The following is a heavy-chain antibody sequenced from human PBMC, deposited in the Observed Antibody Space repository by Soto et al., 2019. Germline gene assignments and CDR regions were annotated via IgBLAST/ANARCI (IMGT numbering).Heavy chain of an antibody. CDR2: ISYDGSNK. D-gene: IGHD3-3*01. V-gene: IGHV3-30-3*01. CDR1: GFTFSSYA. CDR3: ARDGHDFWSGYYLYWYFNL. J-gene: IGHJ2*01. Sequence: QVQLVESGGGVVQPGRSLRLSCAASGFTFSSYAMHWVRQAPGKGLEWVAVISYDGSNKYYADSVKGRFTISRDNSKNTLYLQMNSLRAEDTAVYYCARDGHDFWSGYYLYWYFNLWGRGTLVTVSS.